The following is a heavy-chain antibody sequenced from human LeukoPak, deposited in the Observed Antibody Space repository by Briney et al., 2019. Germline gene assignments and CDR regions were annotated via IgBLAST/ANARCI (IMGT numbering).Heavy chain of an antibody. CDR1: GGSFSGYY. V-gene: IGHV4-34*01. Sequence: SETLSLTCAVYGGSFSGYYWSWIRQPPGKGLEWIGEINHSGSTNYNPSLKSRVTISVDTSKNQFSLKLSSVTAADTAVYYCARGPYSSGWYRGYYYYYMDVWGKGTTVTISS. CDR3: ARGPYSSGWYRGYYYYYMDV. CDR2: INHSGST. D-gene: IGHD6-19*01. J-gene: IGHJ6*03.